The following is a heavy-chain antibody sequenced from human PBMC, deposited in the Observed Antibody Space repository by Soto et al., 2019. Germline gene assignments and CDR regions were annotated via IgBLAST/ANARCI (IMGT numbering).Heavy chain of an antibody. Sequence: GGSLRLSCSASGFTFSSYEMNWVRQAPGKGLEWVSYISSSGSTIDYADSVKGRFTISRDNAKNSLYLQMNSLRAEDTAVYYCARDRGLHFYYYYYYGMDVWGKGTTVTVSS. CDR3: ARDRGLHFYYYYYYGMDV. J-gene: IGHJ6*04. CDR1: GFTFSSYE. CDR2: ISSSGSTI. D-gene: IGHD1-26*01. V-gene: IGHV3-48*03.